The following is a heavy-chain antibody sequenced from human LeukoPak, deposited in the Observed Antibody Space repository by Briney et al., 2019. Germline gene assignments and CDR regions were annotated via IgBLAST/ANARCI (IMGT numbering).Heavy chain of an antibody. J-gene: IGHJ4*02. CDR2: FDPEVGKT. CDR3: ATDMVGYCGDVTCYSEAY. V-gene: IGHV1-24*01. CDR1: GYSLTALS. D-gene: IGHD2-21*01. Sequence: GASVKVSCKVSGYSLTALSMHWVRQAPGKGLEWMGGFDPEVGKTTYAEKLDGRLTVTDDTSADTAYMQLSSLRLEDTAVYYCATDMVGYCGDVTCYSEAYWGQGTLVTVSS.